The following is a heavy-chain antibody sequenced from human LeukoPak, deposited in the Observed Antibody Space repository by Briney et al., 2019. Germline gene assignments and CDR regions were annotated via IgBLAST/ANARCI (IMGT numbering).Heavy chain of an antibody. CDR1: GYTFTSYY. CDR2: INPSGGST. Sequence: ASVKVSCKASGYTFTSYYMHWVRQAPGQGLEWMGIINPSGGSTSYAQKFQGSVTMTRDTSTSTVYMELSSLRSEDTAVYYCARDSQGDYYDSSGIPYYWGQGTLVTVSS. J-gene: IGHJ4*02. CDR3: ARDSQGDYYDSSGIPYY. D-gene: IGHD3-22*01. V-gene: IGHV1-46*01.